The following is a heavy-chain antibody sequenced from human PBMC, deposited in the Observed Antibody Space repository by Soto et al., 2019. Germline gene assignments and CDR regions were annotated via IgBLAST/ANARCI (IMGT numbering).Heavy chain of an antibody. V-gene: IGHV1-69*14. D-gene: IGHD2-15*01. CDR2: IIPIFGTT. CDR3: ARGGVVVDLSFKYDYGLAS. CDR1: GGTFSSYV. J-gene: IGHJ6*02. Sequence: QVQLVQSGAEVKKPGSSVKVSCKASGGTFSSYVINWVRQAPGEGLEWMGGIIPIFGTTNYAQKFQGRATMTAGTSTRAGDLALSGLGSEGPAVYYGARGGVVVDLSFKYDYGLASWGQGTSVTVSS.